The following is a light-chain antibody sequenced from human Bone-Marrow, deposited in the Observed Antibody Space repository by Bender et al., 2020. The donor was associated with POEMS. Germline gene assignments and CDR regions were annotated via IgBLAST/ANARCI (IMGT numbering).Light chain of an antibody. CDR2: DGS. CDR1: SSDLDSFKY. V-gene: IGLV2-14*03. Sequence: QSALTQPASVSGSPGQSIVISCTGDSSDLDSFKYVSWYQKYPGKAPTLLLFDGSNRPSGISTRFSGSKSGNTASLTISGLQAEDEAEYYCCSNAGASHSLFGGGTKLTV. J-gene: IGLJ2*01. CDR3: CSNAGASHSL.